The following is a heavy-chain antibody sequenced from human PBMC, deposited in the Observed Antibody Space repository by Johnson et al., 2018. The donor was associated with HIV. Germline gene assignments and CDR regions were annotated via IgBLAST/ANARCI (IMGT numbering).Heavy chain of an antibody. CDR2: MWYDGSNK. J-gene: IGHJ3*01. V-gene: IGHV3-33*01. CDR1: GFTFSTYG. CDR3: ARVAWFAFDL. D-gene: IGHD3-10*01. Sequence: QVQLVESGGGVVQPGRSLRLSCAASGFTFSTYGMHWVRQAPGKGLEWVAVMWYDGSNKYYADSVKGRFTISRDNSKNTLYLQMNSLRAEDTAVYYCARVAWFAFDLWGQGTMVTVSS.